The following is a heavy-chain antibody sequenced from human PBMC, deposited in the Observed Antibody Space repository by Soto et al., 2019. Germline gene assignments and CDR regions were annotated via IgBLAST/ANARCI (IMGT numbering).Heavy chain of an antibody. CDR2: IYWDGDG. J-gene: IGHJ6*02. CDR1: GFSVSTSGVG. Sequence: QITLKESGPTLVKPTQTLTLTYTFSGFSVSTSGVGVAWIRLPPGKALEWLALIYWDGDGGYSPFLQSRVTITKDTSKNQVVLTMTNMDPVDTATYYCAHKGGRGAAMDVWGQGTTVTVSS. V-gene: IGHV2-5*02. CDR3: AHKGGRGAAMDV. D-gene: IGHD2-15*01.